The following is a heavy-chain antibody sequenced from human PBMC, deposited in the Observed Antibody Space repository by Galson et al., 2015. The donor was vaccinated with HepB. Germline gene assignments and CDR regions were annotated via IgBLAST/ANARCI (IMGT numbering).Heavy chain of an antibody. J-gene: IGHJ6*02. CDR2: ISSSGGTT. CDR1: GFSFSSYA. V-gene: IGHV3-23*01. Sequence: SLRLSCAASGFSFSSYAMNWVRQAPGKGLEWVSDISSSGGTTYYADSVKGRLTISRDNSNNILYLQMNSLRAEDTALYHCAKYVEVSTINRSGLDVWAQGTTVTVSS. D-gene: IGHD5/OR15-5a*01. CDR3: AKYVEVSTINRSGLDV.